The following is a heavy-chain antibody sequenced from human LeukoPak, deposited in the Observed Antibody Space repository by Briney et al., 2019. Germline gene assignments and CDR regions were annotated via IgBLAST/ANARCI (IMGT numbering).Heavy chain of an antibody. J-gene: IGHJ5*02. D-gene: IGHD1-26*01. CDR2: INHSGST. V-gene: IGHV4-34*01. CDR1: GGSFSGYY. Sequence: SETLSLTCAVYGGSFSGYYWSWIRQPPGKGLEWIGEINHSGSTNYNPSLKSRVTISVDTSKNQFSLKLSSVTAADTAVYYCARESLLYWFDPWGQGTLVTVSS. CDR3: ARESLLYWFDP.